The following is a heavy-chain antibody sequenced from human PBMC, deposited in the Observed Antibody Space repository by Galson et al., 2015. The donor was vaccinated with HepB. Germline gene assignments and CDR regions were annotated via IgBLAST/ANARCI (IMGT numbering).Heavy chain of an antibody. V-gene: IGHV3-21*01. CDR3: AIASGGLQPSRGD. CDR2: ISSSSSYI. J-gene: IGHJ4*02. Sequence: SLRLSCAASGFTFSSYSMNWVRQAPGKGLEWVSYISSSSSYIYYADSVKGRFTISRDNAKNSLYLQMNSLRAEDTAVYYCAIASGGLQPSRGDWGQGTLVTVSS. D-gene: IGHD5-24*01. CDR1: GFTFSSYS.